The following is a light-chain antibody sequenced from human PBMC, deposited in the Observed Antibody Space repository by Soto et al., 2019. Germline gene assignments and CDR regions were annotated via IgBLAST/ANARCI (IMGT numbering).Light chain of an antibody. CDR2: SDD. Sequence: QSVLIQPPSASGTPGQRVTISCSGSSSNIGSKTVNWYQQLPGTAPKLLIYSDDQRPSGVPDRFSGSKSGTSATLAISGLQSEDEADYYCSAWDDSLSGLVFGGGTKVTVL. CDR3: SAWDDSLSGLV. CDR1: SSNIGSKT. V-gene: IGLV1-44*01. J-gene: IGLJ2*01.